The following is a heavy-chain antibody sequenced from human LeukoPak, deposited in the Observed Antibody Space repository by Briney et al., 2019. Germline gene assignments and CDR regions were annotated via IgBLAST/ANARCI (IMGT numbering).Heavy chain of an antibody. Sequence: GASVKVSCKASGYTFTSYGISWVRQAPGQGLEWMGWISAYNGNTNYAQKLQGRVTMTTDTSTSTAYMELRSLRSDDTAVYYCARDKYPNDYNYWFDPWGQGTLVTVSS. CDR1: GYTFTSYG. CDR2: ISAYNGNT. D-gene: IGHD5-24*01. V-gene: IGHV1-18*01. CDR3: ARDKYPNDYNYWFDP. J-gene: IGHJ5*02.